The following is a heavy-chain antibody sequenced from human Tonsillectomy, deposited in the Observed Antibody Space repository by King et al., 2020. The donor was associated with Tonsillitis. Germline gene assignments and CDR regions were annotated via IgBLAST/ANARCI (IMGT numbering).Heavy chain of an antibody. CDR2: INPNSGGT. CDR1: GYSFIGYY. D-gene: IGHD6-6*01. J-gene: IGHJ6*03. Sequence: QLVQSGAKVKKPGASVKVSCKASGYSFIGYYMHWVRQAPGQGLEWMGWINPNSGGTNYVQKFQGRVTMTRDTSISTVYMELSRLRYDDTAVYYCARKQFGGMGTYYYMDVWGKGTTVTVSS. V-gene: IGHV1-2*02. CDR3: ARKQFGGMGTYYYMDV.